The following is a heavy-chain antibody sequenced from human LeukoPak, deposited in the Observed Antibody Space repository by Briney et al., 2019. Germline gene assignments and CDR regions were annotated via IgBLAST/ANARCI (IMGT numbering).Heavy chain of an antibody. V-gene: IGHV3-48*04. Sequence: PGGSLRLSCAASGFTFSSYSMSWVRQAPGKGLEWVSYIDTSSSTIYYADSVKGRFTISRDNAKNSLYLQMKSLRAEDTTVYYCARDMGYSGSWRGYFDYWGQGVLVTVSS. CDR3: ARDMGYSGSWRGYFDY. CDR1: GFTFSSYS. J-gene: IGHJ4*02. CDR2: IDTSSSTI. D-gene: IGHD1-26*01.